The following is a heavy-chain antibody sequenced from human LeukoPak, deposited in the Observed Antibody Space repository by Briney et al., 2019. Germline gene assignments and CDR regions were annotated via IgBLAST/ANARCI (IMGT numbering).Heavy chain of an antibody. CDR3: AKVSSSWPRTGTFDY. Sequence: PGGSLRLSCAASGFTFSSYGMHWVRQAPGKGLEWVAVISYDGDNKYYADSVKGRFTISRDNSKNTLYLQMNSPRAEDSAVYYCAKVSSSWPRTGTFDYWGQGALVTVSS. J-gene: IGHJ4*02. CDR2: ISYDGDNK. V-gene: IGHV3-30*18. D-gene: IGHD6-13*01. CDR1: GFTFSSYG.